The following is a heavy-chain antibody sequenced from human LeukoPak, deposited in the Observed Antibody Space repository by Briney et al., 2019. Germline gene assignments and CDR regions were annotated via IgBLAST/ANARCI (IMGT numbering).Heavy chain of an antibody. CDR3: ARDILLIAAAGKRDAFDI. CDR1: GYTFTSYG. V-gene: IGHV1-18*01. D-gene: IGHD6-13*01. J-gene: IGHJ3*02. Sequence: ALVKVSCKASGYTFTSYGISWVRQAPGQGLEWMGWISAYNGNTNYAQKLQGRVTMTTDTSTSTAYMELRSLRSDDTAVYYCARDILLIAAAGKRDAFDIWGQGTMVTVSS. CDR2: ISAYNGNT.